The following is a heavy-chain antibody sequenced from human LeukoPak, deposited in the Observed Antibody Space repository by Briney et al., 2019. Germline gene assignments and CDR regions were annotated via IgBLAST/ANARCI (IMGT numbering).Heavy chain of an antibody. V-gene: IGHV4-39*07. CDR3: AREAWKMVRGVPRTNWFDP. CDR1: GGSISSSSYC. CDR2: IYYSGST. Sequence: TPSETLSLTCTVSGGSISSSSYCWGWIRQPPGKGLESIGSIYYSGSTYYNPSLKSRVTISVDTSKNQFSLKLSSVTAADTAVYYCAREAWKMVRGVPRTNWFDPWGQGTLVTVSS. D-gene: IGHD3-10*01. J-gene: IGHJ5*02.